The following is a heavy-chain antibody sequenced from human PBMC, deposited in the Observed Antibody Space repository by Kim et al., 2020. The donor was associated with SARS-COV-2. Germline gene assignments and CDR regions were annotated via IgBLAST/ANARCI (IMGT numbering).Heavy chain of an antibody. D-gene: IGHD3-9*01. Sequence: GRSLRLSCAASGFTFSSYGMHWVRQAPGKGLEWVAVISYDGSNKYYADSVKGRFTISRDNSKNTLYLQMNSLRAEDTAVYYCAKDRDDILTGYLFDYWGQGTLVTVSS. CDR3: AKDRDDILTGYLFDY. J-gene: IGHJ4*02. V-gene: IGHV3-30*18. CDR2: ISYDGSNK. CDR1: GFTFSSYG.